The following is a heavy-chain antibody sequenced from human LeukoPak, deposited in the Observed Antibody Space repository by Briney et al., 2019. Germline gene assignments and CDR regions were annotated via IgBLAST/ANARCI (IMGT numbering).Heavy chain of an antibody. V-gene: IGHV1-24*01. D-gene: IGHD2-15*01. CDR1: RYTLTELS. CDR2: FDPEDGET. J-gene: IGHJ6*03. Sequence: VASVKVSCKVSRYTLTELSMHWVRQAPGKGLEWMGGFDPEDGETIYAQKFQGRVTMTEDTSTDTAYMELSSLRSEDTAVYYCATRSGGRATYYYYYMDVWGKGTTVTVSS. CDR3: ATRSGGRATYYYYYMDV.